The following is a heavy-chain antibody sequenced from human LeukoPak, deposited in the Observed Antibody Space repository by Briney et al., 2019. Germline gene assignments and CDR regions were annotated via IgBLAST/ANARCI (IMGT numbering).Heavy chain of an antibody. CDR2: INHSGST. Sequence: SETLSLTCAVYGGSFSGYYWSWIRQPPGKGLEWIGEINHSGSTNYNPSLKSRVTISVDTSKNQFSLKLSSVTAADTAVYYCARDQPFDYWGQGTLVTVSS. V-gene: IGHV4-34*01. J-gene: IGHJ4*02. CDR1: GGSFSGYY. CDR3: ARDQPFDY.